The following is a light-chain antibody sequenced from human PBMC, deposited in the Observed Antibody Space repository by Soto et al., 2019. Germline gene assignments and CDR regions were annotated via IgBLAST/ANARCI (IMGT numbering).Light chain of an antibody. CDR3: QQYGSSLYT. CDR1: QSVSSSY. CDR2: GAS. J-gene: IGKJ2*01. V-gene: IGKV3-20*01. Sequence: EIVLTQSPGTLSLSPGERATLSSRASQSVSSSYLAWYQQKPGQAPRLLIYGASSRATGIPDRFSGSGSGTDFTLTISRLEPADFAVYYCQQYGSSLYTFGQGTKLEIK.